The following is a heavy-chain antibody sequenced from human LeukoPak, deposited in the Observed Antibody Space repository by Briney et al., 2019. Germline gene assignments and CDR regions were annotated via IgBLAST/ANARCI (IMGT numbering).Heavy chain of an antibody. V-gene: IGHV3-64D*09. Sequence: PGGSLRLSCSASGFPFSSYAMHWVRQAPGKGLEYVSAISDSGGSTYYADSVKGRFTISRDNSKNTLYLQMSSLRAEDTAVYFCVRGYSFGPYGKDVWGRGTTVTVSS. CDR2: ISDSGGST. J-gene: IGHJ6*02. D-gene: IGHD2-15*01. CDR3: VRGYSFGPYGKDV. CDR1: GFPFSSYA.